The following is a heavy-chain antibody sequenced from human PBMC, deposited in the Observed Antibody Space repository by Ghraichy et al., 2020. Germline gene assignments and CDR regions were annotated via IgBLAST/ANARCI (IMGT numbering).Heavy chain of an antibody. CDR3: AKDIKVAGTEYFQH. Sequence: SCAASGFTFSSYAMSWVRQAPGKGLEWVSAISGSGGSTYYADSVKGRFTISRDNSKNTLYLQMNSLRAEDTAVYYCAKDIKVAGTEYFQHWGQGTLVTVSS. CDR1: GFTFSSYA. D-gene: IGHD6-19*01. V-gene: IGHV3-23*01. J-gene: IGHJ1*01. CDR2: ISGSGGST.